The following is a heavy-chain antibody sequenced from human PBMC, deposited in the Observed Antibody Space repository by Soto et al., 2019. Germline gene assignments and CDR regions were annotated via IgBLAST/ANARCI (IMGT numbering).Heavy chain of an antibody. Sequence: QVQLQESGPGLVKPSETLSLTCTVSGGSISSYYWSWIRQPPGKGLEWIGYIYYSGSTNYNPSLKSRVTISVGTSKNQFSLKLSSVTAADTAVYYCARDRDCGGDCYCPTGWFDPWGQGTLVTVSS. CDR2: IYYSGST. J-gene: IGHJ5*02. V-gene: IGHV4-59*01. CDR3: ARDRDCGGDCYCPTGWFDP. D-gene: IGHD2-21*02. CDR1: GGSISSYY.